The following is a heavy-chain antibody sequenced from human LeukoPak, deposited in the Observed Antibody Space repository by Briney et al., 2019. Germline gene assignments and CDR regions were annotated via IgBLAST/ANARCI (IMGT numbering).Heavy chain of an antibody. J-gene: IGHJ4*02. Sequence: ASVKVSCKASGYTFTSYAMNWVRQAPGQGLEWMGWINTNTGNPTYAQGFTGRFVFSLDTSVSKAYLQISSLKAEDTAVYYCAREVVVVPNPYYFDYWGQGTLVTVSS. V-gene: IGHV7-4-1*02. CDR1: GYTFTSYA. D-gene: IGHD3-22*01. CDR3: AREVVVVPNPYYFDY. CDR2: INTNTGNP.